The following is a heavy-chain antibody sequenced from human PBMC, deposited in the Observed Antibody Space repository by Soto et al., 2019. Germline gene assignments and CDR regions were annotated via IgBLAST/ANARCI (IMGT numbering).Heavy chain of an antibody. CDR3: AKSACSGGSCYRDAFDI. J-gene: IGHJ3*02. CDR1: GFTFSSYA. CDR2: ISGSGGST. Sequence: EVQLLESGGGLVQPGGSLRLSCAASGFTFSSYAMSWVRQAPGKGLEWVSAISGSGGSTYYADSVKGRFTISRDNSENMLYLQMNSLRAEDTAVYYCAKSACSGGSCYRDAFDIWGQGTMVTVSS. D-gene: IGHD2-15*01. V-gene: IGHV3-23*01.